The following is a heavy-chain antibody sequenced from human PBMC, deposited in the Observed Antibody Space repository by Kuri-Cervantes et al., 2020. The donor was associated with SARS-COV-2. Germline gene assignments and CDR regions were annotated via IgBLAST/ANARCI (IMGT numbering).Heavy chain of an antibody. D-gene: IGHD2-15*01. CDR1: GFTFDDYG. J-gene: IGHJ4*02. V-gene: IGHV3-53*01. CDR3: ASGILYRWEGYFDY. Sequence: LSLTCAASGFTFDDYGMSWVRQAPGKGLEWVSVIYSGGSTYYADSVKGRFTIYRDNSKNTLYLQMNSLRAEDTAVYYCASGILYRWEGYFDYWGQGTLVTVSS. CDR2: IYSGGST.